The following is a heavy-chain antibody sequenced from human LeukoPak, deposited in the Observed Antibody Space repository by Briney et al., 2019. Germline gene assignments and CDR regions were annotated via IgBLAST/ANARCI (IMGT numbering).Heavy chain of an antibody. CDR2: INPNSGGT. CDR1: GYTFTGYY. CDR3: ARDHTAAGRYFDWLMTGFDP. V-gene: IGHV1-2*02. J-gene: IGHJ5*02. Sequence: ASVKVSCKASGYTFTGYYMHWVRQAPGQGLEWMGWINPNSGGTNYAQKFQGRVTMTRDTSISTAYMELSRLRSDDTAVYYCARDHTAAGRYFDWLMTGFDPWGQGTLVTVSS. D-gene: IGHD3-9*01.